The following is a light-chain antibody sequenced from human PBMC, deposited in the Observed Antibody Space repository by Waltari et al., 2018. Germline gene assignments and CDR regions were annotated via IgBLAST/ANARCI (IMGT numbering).Light chain of an antibody. Sequence: DIEMTQSPDSLAVSLGERATINCKSSQSFLYSSNNKNYLAWYQHKPGQPPKLLIYWASTRESGVPERFSGSGSGTDFTLTISSLQADDFATYYCQQYNGYVLTFGGGTKVEIK. V-gene: IGKV4-1*01. CDR1: QSFLYSSNNKNY. CDR2: WAS. J-gene: IGKJ4*01. CDR3: QQYNGYVLT.